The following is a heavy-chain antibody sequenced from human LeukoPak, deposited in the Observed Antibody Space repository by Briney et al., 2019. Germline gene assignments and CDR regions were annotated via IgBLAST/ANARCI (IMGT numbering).Heavy chain of an antibody. D-gene: IGHD5-18*01. CDR3: AKDPTWIQLWSTWVDY. CDR2: ISGSCGST. Sequence: GGPLSLSCAASGFHFSSYAMRGGRQAPGKGLEGGSAISGSCGSTYYADSVKGRFTISRDNSKNTLYLQMNSLRAEDTAVYYCAKDPTWIQLWSTWVDYWGQGTLVTVSS. V-gene: IGHV3-23*01. CDR1: GFHFSSYA. J-gene: IGHJ4*02.